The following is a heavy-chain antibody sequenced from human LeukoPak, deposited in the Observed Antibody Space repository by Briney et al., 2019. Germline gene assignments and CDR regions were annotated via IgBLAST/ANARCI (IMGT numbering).Heavy chain of an antibody. CDR3: AREIIAAAGLSNFDY. V-gene: IGHV4-30-4*08. CDR2: IYYSGSA. D-gene: IGHD6-13*01. J-gene: IGHJ4*02. Sequence: SETLSLTCTVSGGSISSGDYYWSWIRQPPGKGLEWIGYIYYSGSAYYNPSLKSQVTISVDTSKNQFSLKLSSVTAADTAVYYCAREIIAAAGLSNFDYWGQGTLVTVSS. CDR1: GGSISSGDYY.